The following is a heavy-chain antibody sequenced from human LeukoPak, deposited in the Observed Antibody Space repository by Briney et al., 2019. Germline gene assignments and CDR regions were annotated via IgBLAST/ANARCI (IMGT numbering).Heavy chain of an antibody. CDR1: ALTASSNY. D-gene: IGHD1-1*01. V-gene: IGHV3-53*01. J-gene: IGHJ4*02. CDR3: ASRALAGEFDY. CDR2: IYSGGST. Sequence: GGSLRLSCAASALTASSNYMSWVRYAPGQGLEWVSVIYSGGSTYYADSVKGRFTISRDNSKNTLYLQMNSLRAEDTAVYYCASRALAGEFDYWGQGTLVTVSS.